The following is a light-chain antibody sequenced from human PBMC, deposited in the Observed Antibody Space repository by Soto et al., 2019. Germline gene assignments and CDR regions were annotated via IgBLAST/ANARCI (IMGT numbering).Light chain of an antibody. CDR2: AAS. Sequence: AIRMTQSPSSLSASTGDRVTITCRASQGISSYLAWYQQKPGKAPKLLIYAASTLQSGVPSRFSGSGSGTDFTLTISCLQSEDFATYYCQQYYSYPQTLGGGTKVEIK. CDR1: QGISSY. CDR3: QQYYSYPQT. V-gene: IGKV1-8*01. J-gene: IGKJ4*01.